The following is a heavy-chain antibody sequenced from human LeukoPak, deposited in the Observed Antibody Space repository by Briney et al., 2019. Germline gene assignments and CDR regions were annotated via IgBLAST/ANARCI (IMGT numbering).Heavy chain of an antibody. CDR1: GFTFSSYS. J-gene: IGHJ3*02. CDR2: ISSDSNYI. CDR3: ASRYCTSTNCYAFDI. V-gene: IGHV3-21*01. Sequence: AGSLRLSCAASGFTFSSYSMNWVRQAPGKGLEWVASISSDSNYIFYADSVQGRFTISRDNAENSLFLQMNSLRAEDTAVYYCASRYCTSTNCYAFDIWGQGTMVTVSS. D-gene: IGHD2-2*01.